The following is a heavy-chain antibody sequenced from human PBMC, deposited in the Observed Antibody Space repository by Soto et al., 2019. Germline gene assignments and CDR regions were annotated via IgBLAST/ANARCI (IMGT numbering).Heavy chain of an antibody. D-gene: IGHD1-1*01. Sequence: PGGSLRLSCAASGFTFSSYAMSWVRRAPGKGLEWVAVISYDGSNKYYADSVKGRFTISRDNSKNTLYLQMNSLRAEDTAVYYCASTGTYYWGQGTL. J-gene: IGHJ4*02. CDR3: ASTGTYY. CDR1: GFTFSSYA. V-gene: IGHV3-30*03. CDR2: ISYDGSNK.